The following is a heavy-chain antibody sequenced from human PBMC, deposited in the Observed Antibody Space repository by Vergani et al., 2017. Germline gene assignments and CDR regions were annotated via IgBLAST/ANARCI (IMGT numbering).Heavy chain of an antibody. V-gene: IGHV5-51*03. CDR2: IYPGDSDN. J-gene: IGHJ5*02. D-gene: IGHD3-10*01. CDR3: ARLGYDYGSGSPLDP. CDR1: GYSFTSYW. Sequence: EVQLVQSGAEVKKPGESLKISCKGSGYSFTSYWIGWVRQMPGKGLEWMGIIYPGDSDNRYRPSFQGQVTISADKSISTAYLQWSSLKASDTAMYYCARLGYDYGSGSPLDPWGQGTLVTVSS.